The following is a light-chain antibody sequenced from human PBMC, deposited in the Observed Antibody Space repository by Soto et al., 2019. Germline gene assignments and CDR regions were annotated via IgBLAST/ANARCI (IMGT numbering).Light chain of an antibody. J-gene: IGKJ1*01. CDR3: QQYGTSPWT. V-gene: IGKV3-20*01. Sequence: EIVLTQSPGTLSLSPGERATLSCRASQRVSSSYLAWYQQKPGQAPRLLIYGVSSRATGIPDRFSGSGSGTDFTLTISRLEHEDFVVYYCQQYGTSPWTFGQGATVEIK. CDR1: QRVSSSY. CDR2: GVS.